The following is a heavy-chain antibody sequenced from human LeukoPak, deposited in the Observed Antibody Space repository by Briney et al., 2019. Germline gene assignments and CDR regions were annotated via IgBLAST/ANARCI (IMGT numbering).Heavy chain of an antibody. CDR1: GFSFSTYA. CDR2: ISGSGGGT. CDR3: AKAYHGDYVCST. V-gene: IGHV3-23*01. Sequence: GGSLRLSCAASGFSFSTYAMNWVRQAPGKGLEWVSAISGSGGGTYYADSVKGRFTISRDNSKNTLYLRMNSLRAEDTAVYYCAKAYHGDYVCSTWGQGTLVTVSS. D-gene: IGHD4-17*01. J-gene: IGHJ5*02.